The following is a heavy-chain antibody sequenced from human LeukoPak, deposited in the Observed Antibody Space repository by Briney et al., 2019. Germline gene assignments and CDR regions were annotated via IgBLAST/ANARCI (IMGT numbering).Heavy chain of an antibody. CDR3: ARDYCSSTSCYLNWFGL. CDR1: GGSISSGDYY. Sequence: PSQTLSLTCTVSGGSISSGDYYWRSIRQPPGKGLEWIAYIYYSGSTYYNPSLKSRVTISVNTSKNQFSLKLSSVTAADTAVYYCARDYCSSTSCYLNWFGLWGQGTLVTVSS. CDR2: IYYSGST. V-gene: IGHV4-30-4*08. J-gene: IGHJ5*02. D-gene: IGHD2-2*01.